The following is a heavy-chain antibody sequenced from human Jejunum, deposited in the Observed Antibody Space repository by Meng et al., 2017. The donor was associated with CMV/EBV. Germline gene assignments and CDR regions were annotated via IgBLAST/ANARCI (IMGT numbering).Heavy chain of an antibody. CDR2: VHESGST. D-gene: IGHD3-10*01. CDR3: ARHQTDNFGPGSPFDY. Sequence: GSVSRGSYYLALLRQPPGNALEWIGSVHESGSTPYNPSLQSRVTISVDTFKNQFSLALKSVTAADTAVYYCARHQTDNFGPGSPFDYWGQGVLVTVSS. J-gene: IGHJ4*02. V-gene: IGHV4-39*01. CDR1: GSVSRGSYY.